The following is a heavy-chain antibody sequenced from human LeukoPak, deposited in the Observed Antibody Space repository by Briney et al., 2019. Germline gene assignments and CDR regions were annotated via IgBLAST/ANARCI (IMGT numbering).Heavy chain of an antibody. D-gene: IGHD2-2*01. CDR1: GYTLTELS. CDR3: ATQGGYCSSTSCYGSQYYYYMDV. V-gene: IGHV1-24*01. J-gene: IGHJ6*03. CDR2: FDPEDGEK. Sequence: ASVKVSCKVSGYTLTELSMHWVRQAPGKGLEWMGGFDPEDGEKIYAQKFQGRVTMTEDTSTDTAYMELSSLRSEDTAVYYCATQGGYCSSTSCYGSQYYYYMDVWGKGTTVTVSS.